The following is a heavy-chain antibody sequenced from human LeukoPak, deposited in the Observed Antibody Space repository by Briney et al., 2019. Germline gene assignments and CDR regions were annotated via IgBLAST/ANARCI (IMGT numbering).Heavy chain of an antibody. V-gene: IGHV1-18*01. CDR2: ISAYNGNT. CDR3: ARDSQPYDSSGYLNY. Sequence: ASVKVSCKASGYTFTSYGISWVRQAPGQGLEWMGWISAYNGNTNYAQKLQGRVTMTTDTSTSTAYMELSSLRSEDTAVYYCARDSQPYDSSGYLNYWGQGTLVTVSS. CDR1: GYTFTSYG. D-gene: IGHD3-22*01. J-gene: IGHJ4*02.